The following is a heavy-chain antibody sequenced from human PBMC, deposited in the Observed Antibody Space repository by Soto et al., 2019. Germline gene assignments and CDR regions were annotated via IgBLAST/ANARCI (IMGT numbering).Heavy chain of an antibody. J-gene: IGHJ6*03. V-gene: IGHV4-34*01. Sequence: QVQLQQWGAGLLKPSETLSLTCAVYGGSFSGYYWSWIRQPPGKGLEWIGEINHSGSTNYNPSLKRRVTISVDTSKNQFSLKLSSVTAADTAVYYCARAAPKGYSSSWYNYYYMDVWGKGTTVTVSS. CDR1: GGSFSGYY. CDR3: ARAAPKGYSSSWYNYYYMDV. CDR2: INHSGST. D-gene: IGHD6-13*01.